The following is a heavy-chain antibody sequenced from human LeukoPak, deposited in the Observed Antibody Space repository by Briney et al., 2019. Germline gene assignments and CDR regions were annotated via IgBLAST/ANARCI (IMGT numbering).Heavy chain of an antibody. CDR3: GRDVSVSGMDV. CDR1: GFTFTNYW. D-gene: IGHD5/OR15-5a*01. J-gene: IGHJ6*02. Sequence: GGSLRLSCAASGFTFTNYWMSWVRQAPGKGLEWVANIKPDGSEKYFVDSVKGRFTISRDNPKKSLYLQMNSLRAEDTAIYYCGRDVSVSGMDVWGQGTTVTVSS. CDR2: IKPDGSEK. V-gene: IGHV3-7*01.